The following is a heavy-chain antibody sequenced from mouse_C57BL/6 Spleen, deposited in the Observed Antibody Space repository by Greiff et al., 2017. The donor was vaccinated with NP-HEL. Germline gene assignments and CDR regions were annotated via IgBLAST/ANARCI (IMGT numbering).Heavy chain of an antibody. CDR1: GYAFTNYL. V-gene: IGHV1-54*01. CDR2: INPGSGGT. J-gene: IGHJ3*01. D-gene: IGHD2-4*01. Sequence: VKLMESGAELVRPGTSVKVSCKASGYAFTNYLIEWVKQRPGQGLEWIGVINPGSGGTNYNEKFKGKATLTADKSSSTAYMQLSSLTSEDSAVYFCARDTGLRRGAWFAYWGQGTLVTVSA. CDR3: ARDTGLRRGAWFAY.